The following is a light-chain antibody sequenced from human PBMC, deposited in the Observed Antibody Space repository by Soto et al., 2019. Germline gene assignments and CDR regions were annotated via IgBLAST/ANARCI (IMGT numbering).Light chain of an antibody. Sequence: DIQMTQSPSTLSGSVGDRVTITCRASQSISSWLAWYQQKPGTAPKLLIYKASSLQSGVPSRFSGSGSGTDFSLTITRLEPEDFAVYYCQQYGDSLSITFGQGTRLEIK. V-gene: IGKV1-5*03. CDR3: QQYGDSLSIT. J-gene: IGKJ5*01. CDR1: QSISSW. CDR2: KAS.